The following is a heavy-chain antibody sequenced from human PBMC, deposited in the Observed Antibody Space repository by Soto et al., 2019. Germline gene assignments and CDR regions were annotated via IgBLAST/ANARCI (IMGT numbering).Heavy chain of an antibody. CDR2: IYYTGAT. CDR3: ARNRAGNGYDY. J-gene: IGHJ4*02. Sequence: SETLSLTCTVSGCYINNYFWNWIRQPPGEGLEWIGYIYYTGATFYNPSLKSRVTISGDTSKSQFSLKLSSVTAADTAVYYCARNRAGNGYDYWGPGTLVTVSS. D-gene: IGHD2-8*01. CDR1: GCYINNYF. V-gene: IGHV4-30-4*01.